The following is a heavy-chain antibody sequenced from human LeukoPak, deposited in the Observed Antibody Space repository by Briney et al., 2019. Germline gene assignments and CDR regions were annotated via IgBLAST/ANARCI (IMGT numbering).Heavy chain of an antibody. CDR1: GGSISSDY. Sequence: PSETLSLTCTVSGGSISSDYWSWIRQPAGKGLEWIGRIYTSGSTNYNPSLKSRVTMSVDTSKNQFSLKLSSVTAADTAVYYCARDLTRLAAAGRIDPWGQGTLVTVSS. CDR2: IYTSGST. V-gene: IGHV4-4*07. J-gene: IGHJ5*02. CDR3: ARDLTRLAAAGRIDP. D-gene: IGHD6-13*01.